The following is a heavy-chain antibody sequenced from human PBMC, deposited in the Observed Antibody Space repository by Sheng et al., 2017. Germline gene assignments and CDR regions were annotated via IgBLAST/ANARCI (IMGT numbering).Heavy chain of an antibody. CDR2: IYSGGET. Sequence: EVQLVESGGGFVQPGGSLRISCAASGLTVSTNYMSWVRQAPGKGLEWVSVIYSGGETYYADSVKGRFTISRDKSKNTLYFQMNSLRAEDTAVYYCARQTTAWYYFDDWGQGTLVTVSS. V-gene: IGHV3-66*04. CDR1: GLTVSTNY. CDR3: ARQTTAWYYFDD. D-gene: IGHD2-21*02. J-gene: IGHJ4*02.